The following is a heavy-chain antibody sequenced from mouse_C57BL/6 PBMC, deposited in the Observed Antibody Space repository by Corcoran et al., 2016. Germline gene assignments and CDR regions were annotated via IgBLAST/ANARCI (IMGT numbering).Heavy chain of an antibody. V-gene: IGHV3-6*01. CDR2: ISYDGCN. CDR1: GYSITSGYC. D-gene: IGHD2-1*01. CDR3: ARDEGYYGNLLLDY. Sequence: DVQLQESGPGLVKPSQSQSLTCPVTGYSITSGYCWNWVRQFPGNKLEWMGYISYDGCNNYNPSLKNRISITRDTSKNQFFLKLNSVTTEDTATYYCARDEGYYGNLLLDYWGQGTTLAVSS. J-gene: IGHJ2*01.